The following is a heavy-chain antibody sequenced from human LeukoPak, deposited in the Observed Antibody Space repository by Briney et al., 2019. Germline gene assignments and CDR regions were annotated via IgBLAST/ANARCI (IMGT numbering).Heavy chain of an antibody. Sequence: GGSLRLSCVASGFTFNSYWMSWVRQAPGKGLEWVANIKQDGSEKYYVDSVKGRFTISRDNAKNSLYLQMNSLRAEDTAVYYCARDIRPMIRKFDYWGQGTLVTVSS. CDR1: GFTFNSYW. J-gene: IGHJ4*02. CDR2: IKQDGSEK. CDR3: ARDIRPMIRKFDY. D-gene: IGHD3-22*01. V-gene: IGHV3-7*01.